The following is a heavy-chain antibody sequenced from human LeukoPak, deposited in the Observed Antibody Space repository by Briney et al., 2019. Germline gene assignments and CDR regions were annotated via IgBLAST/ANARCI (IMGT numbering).Heavy chain of an antibody. D-gene: IGHD4-23*01. CDR2: IIPIFGTA. CDR1: GGTFSSYA. J-gene: IGHJ3*02. Sequence: ASVKVSCKASGGTFSSYAISWVRQAPGQGLEWMGGIIPIFGTANYAQKFQGRVTITADESTSTAYMELSSLRSEDTAVCYCASRTVVTPRAFDIWGQGTMVTVSS. V-gene: IGHV1-69*13. CDR3: ASRTVVTPRAFDI.